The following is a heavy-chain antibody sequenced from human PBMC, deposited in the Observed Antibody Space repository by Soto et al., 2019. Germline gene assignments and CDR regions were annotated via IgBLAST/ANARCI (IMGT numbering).Heavy chain of an antibody. Sequence: GGSLRLSCAASGFTFSSYWMHWVRQAPGEGPVWVSRVNGDGGNIAYADSVKGRFTISRDNARNTLFLQMNSLRAEDTAVYYCARVSVYGISAAFDYWGQGSLVTVSS. D-gene: IGHD2-8*01. CDR1: GFTFSSYW. J-gene: IGHJ4*02. CDR3: ARVSVYGISAAFDY. V-gene: IGHV3-74*01. CDR2: VNGDGGNI.